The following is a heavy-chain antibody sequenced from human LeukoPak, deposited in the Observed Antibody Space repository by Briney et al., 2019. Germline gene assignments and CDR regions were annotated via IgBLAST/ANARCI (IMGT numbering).Heavy chain of an antibody. J-gene: IGHJ5*02. V-gene: IGHV4-34*01. D-gene: IGHD2-2*01. Sequence: SETLSLTCAVYGGSFSGYYWSWIRQPPGKGLEWIGEINHSGSTNYNPSLKSRVTISVDTSKNQFSLKLSSVTAADTAVYYCARGTVDIVVVPAAQAYWSDPWGQGTLVTVSS. CDR3: ARGTVDIVVVPAAQAYWSDP. CDR2: INHSGST. CDR1: GGSFSGYY.